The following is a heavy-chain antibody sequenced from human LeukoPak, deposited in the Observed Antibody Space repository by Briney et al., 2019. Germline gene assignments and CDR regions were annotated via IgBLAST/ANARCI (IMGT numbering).Heavy chain of an antibody. CDR2: INHSGST. Sequence: PSETLSLTCAVYGGSFSGYYWSWIRQPPGKGLEWIGEINHSGSTNYNPSLKSRVTISVDTSKNQFSLKLSSVTAADTAVYYCARWVPAAIDAFDIWGQGTMVTVSS. CDR3: ARWVPAAIDAFDI. D-gene: IGHD2-2*01. V-gene: IGHV4-34*01. J-gene: IGHJ3*02. CDR1: GGSFSGYY.